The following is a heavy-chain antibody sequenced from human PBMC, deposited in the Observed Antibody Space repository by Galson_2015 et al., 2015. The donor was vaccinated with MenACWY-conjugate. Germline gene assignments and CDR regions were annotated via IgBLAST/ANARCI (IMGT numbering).Heavy chain of an antibody. J-gene: IGHJ1*01. CDR1: GFSITRGYY. CDR2: IYHTGGH. CDR3: ARFYDYGEPEYFQH. D-gene: IGHD4-17*01. V-gene: IGHV4-38-2*02. Sequence: SETLSLTCTVSGFSITRGYYWAWIRQPPGKGLEWIGSIYHTGGHYRRPSLRSRLTMSVDTSENQFSLTLKSVTAADTAIYYCARFYDYGEPEYFQHWGQGTLVTVSS.